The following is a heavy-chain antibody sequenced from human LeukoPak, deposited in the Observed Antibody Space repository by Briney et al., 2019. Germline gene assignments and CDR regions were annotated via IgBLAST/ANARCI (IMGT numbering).Heavy chain of an antibody. CDR2: IYTSGST. D-gene: IGHD6-19*01. CDR3: ARVVSSGWSGDYFDY. V-gene: IGHV4-4*07. CDR1: GGSIGSYY. Sequence: PSETLSLTXTVSGGSIGSYYWSWVRQAAGKGLEWIGRIYTSGSTNYNPSLKSRVTMSVDTSKNQFSLKLSSVTAADTAVYYCARVVSSGWSGDYFDYWGQGTLVTVSS. J-gene: IGHJ4*02.